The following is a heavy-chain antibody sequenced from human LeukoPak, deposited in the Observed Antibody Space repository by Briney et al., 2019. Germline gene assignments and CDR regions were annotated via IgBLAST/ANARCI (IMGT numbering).Heavy chain of an antibody. CDR3: ARVILAYCGGDCYDAFDI. CDR1: GYTFTGYY. Sequence: GASVKVSCKASGYTFTGYYMHWVRQAPGQGLEWVGWINPNSGGTNYAQKFQGRVTMTRDTSISTAYMELSRLRSDDTAVYYCARVILAYCGGDCYDAFDIWGQGTMVTVSS. D-gene: IGHD2-21*02. J-gene: IGHJ3*02. V-gene: IGHV1-2*02. CDR2: INPNSGGT.